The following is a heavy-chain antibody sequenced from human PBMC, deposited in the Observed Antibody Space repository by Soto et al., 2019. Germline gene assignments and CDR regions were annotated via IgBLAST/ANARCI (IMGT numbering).Heavy chain of an antibody. D-gene: IGHD3-16*01. CDR3: ARGAGGLRVFDT. CDR2: IDSDATST. Sequence: DVQVVESGGGLVQPGGSLRLSCEASGFTLSSYWMHWVRQAPGKGLVWVASIDSDATSTMYVDSVKGRFTISRDNARKTMYREMSSRGADDTAVYYCARGAGGLRVFDTWGQGTMVPVSS. CDR1: GFTLSSYW. J-gene: IGHJ3*02. V-gene: IGHV3-74*03.